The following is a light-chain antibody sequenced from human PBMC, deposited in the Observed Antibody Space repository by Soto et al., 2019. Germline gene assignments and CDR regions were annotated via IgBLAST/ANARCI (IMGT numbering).Light chain of an antibody. V-gene: IGKV3-11*01. CDR3: QQRSHWL. Sequence: EIVLTQSPATLSLSPGERATLSCRASQSVGSSLAWYQQKPGQAPRLLIYDASNRATGIPARFSGSGSGTDFTLTISSLEPEDFAVYYCQQRSHWLFGGGTKVDIK. CDR2: DAS. CDR1: QSVGSS. J-gene: IGKJ4*01.